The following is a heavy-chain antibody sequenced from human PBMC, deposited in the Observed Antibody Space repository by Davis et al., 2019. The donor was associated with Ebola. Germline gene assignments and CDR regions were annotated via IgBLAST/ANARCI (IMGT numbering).Heavy chain of an antibody. Sequence: GGSLRLSCAASGFTFSSYAMSWVRQAPGKGLEWVSAINGGAVRTYYADSVKGRFTISRDNSKNTLYVQLNSLRDEDTAVYYCARGYGDHGGVNYYYYYYMDVWGKGTTVTVSS. CDR3: ARGYGDHGGVNYYYYYYMDV. V-gene: IGHV3-23*01. J-gene: IGHJ6*03. CDR1: GFTFSSYA. D-gene: IGHD2-21*02. CDR2: INGGAVRT.